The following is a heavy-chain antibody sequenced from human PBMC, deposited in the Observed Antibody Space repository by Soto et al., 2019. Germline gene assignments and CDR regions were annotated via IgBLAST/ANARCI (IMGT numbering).Heavy chain of an antibody. V-gene: IGHV1-3*01. Sequence: GASVKVSCKASGYTFTSYAMHWVRQAPGQRLEWMGWINAGNGNTKYSQKFQGRVTITRDTSASTAYMELSSLRSEDTAVYYCARDMIFSYISSLGYSFDIWGQGTMVTVSS. D-gene: IGHD6-6*01. J-gene: IGHJ3*02. CDR2: INAGNGNT. CDR3: ARDMIFSYISSLGYSFDI. CDR1: GYTFTSYA.